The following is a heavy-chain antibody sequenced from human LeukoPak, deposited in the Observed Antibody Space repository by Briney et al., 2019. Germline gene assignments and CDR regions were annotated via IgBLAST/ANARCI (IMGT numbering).Heavy chain of an antibody. CDR1: SGSISSYH. Sequence: SETLSLTCTVSSGSISSYHWSWIRQPPGKGLEWIGYIYYSGSTNYNPSLKSRVTISVDTSKNQFSLKLSSVTAADTAVYYCAREAAGIFDYWGQGTLVTVSS. J-gene: IGHJ4*02. D-gene: IGHD6-13*01. CDR2: IYYSGST. V-gene: IGHV4-59*01. CDR3: AREAAGIFDY.